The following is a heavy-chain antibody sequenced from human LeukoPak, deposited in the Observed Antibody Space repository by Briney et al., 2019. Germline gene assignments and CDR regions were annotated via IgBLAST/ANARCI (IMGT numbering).Heavy chain of an antibody. Sequence: PSETLSLTCTVSGGPISSGDYYWSWIRRPPGKGLEWIGYIYYSGSTYYNPSLKSRVTISVDTSKNQFSLKLSSVTAADTAVYYCARTVRSGYYSYYYYGMDVWGQGTTVTVSS. CDR2: IYYSGST. CDR1: GGPISSGDYY. J-gene: IGHJ6*02. D-gene: IGHD3-3*01. CDR3: ARTVRSGYYSYYYYGMDV. V-gene: IGHV4-30-4*01.